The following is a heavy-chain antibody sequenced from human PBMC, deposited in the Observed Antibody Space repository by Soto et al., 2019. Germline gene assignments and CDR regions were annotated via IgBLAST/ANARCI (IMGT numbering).Heavy chain of an antibody. CDR1: GFTFSDYY. Sequence: GGSLRLSCAASGFTFSDYYMSWIRQAPGKGLEWVSYISSSSSYTNYADSVKGRFTISRDNAKNSLYLQMNSLRAEDTAVYYCARGPGTSWAFDYWGQGTLVTVSS. J-gene: IGHJ4*02. CDR3: ARGPGTSWAFDY. V-gene: IGHV3-11*06. CDR2: ISSSSSYT. D-gene: IGHD6-13*01.